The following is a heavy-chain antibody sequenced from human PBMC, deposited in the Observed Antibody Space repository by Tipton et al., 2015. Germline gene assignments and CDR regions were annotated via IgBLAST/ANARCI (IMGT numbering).Heavy chain of an antibody. Sequence: LRLSCAVSAYSISSDYYWGWIRQPPGKGLEWIGSISHSGNTYYNPSLKSRVTMSRDTSKNQFSLKLTSVTAADTAVYYCARTFHDVWGRANWFDPWGQGTLVTVSS. CDR2: ISHSGNT. CDR3: ARTFHDVWGRANWFDP. CDR1: AYSISSDYY. D-gene: IGHD3-3*01. V-gene: IGHV4-38-2*01. J-gene: IGHJ5*02.